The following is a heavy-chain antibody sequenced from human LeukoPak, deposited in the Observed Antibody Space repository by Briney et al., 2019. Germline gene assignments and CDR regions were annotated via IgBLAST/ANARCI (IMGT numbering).Heavy chain of an antibody. D-gene: IGHD3-10*01. Sequence: PSQTLSLTCAVSGGSISSGGYSWSWIRQPPGTGLEWIGYIYHSGSTYYNPSLKSRVTISVDRSKNQFSLKLSSVTAADTAVYYCARLDYYGSGVFDIWGQGTMVTVSS. J-gene: IGHJ3*02. CDR2: IYHSGST. V-gene: IGHV4-30-2*01. CDR3: ARLDYYGSGVFDI. CDR1: GGSISSGGYS.